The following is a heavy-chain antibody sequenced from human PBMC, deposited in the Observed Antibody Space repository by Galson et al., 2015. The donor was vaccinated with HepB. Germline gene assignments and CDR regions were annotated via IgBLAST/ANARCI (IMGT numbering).Heavy chain of an antibody. CDR1: GYTFTSYD. Sequence: SVKVSCKASGYTFTSYDINWVRQATGQGLEWMGWMNPTSGNTGYAQKFQGRVTMTRNTSISTAYMELSSLRSEDTAVYYCARESGNYCSGGSCYFYYYYYYYMDVWGKGTTVTVSS. D-gene: IGHD2-15*01. J-gene: IGHJ6*03. CDR2: MNPTSGNT. CDR3: ARESGNYCSGGSCYFYYYYYYYMDV. V-gene: IGHV1-8*01.